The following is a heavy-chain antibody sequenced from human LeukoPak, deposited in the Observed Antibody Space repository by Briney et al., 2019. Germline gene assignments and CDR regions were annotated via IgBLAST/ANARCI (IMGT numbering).Heavy chain of an antibody. J-gene: IGHJ5*02. D-gene: IGHD3-10*01. V-gene: IGHV4-34*01. Sequence: SETLSLTCVVYGGSFSGYYWNWIRQSPGKGLEWIGEINQSGGTNYNPSLKSRVTISVDASKDQFSLKLNSVTAADTAAYYCARGVFGRFDPWGQGTLVTVSS. CDR2: INQSGGT. CDR1: GGSFSGYY. CDR3: ARGVFGRFDP.